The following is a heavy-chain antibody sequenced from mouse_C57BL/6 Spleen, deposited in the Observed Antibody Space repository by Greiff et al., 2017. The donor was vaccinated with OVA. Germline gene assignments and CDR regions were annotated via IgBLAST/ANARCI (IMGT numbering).Heavy chain of an antibody. D-gene: IGHD1-1*01. CDR1: GYTFTEYT. CDR3: ARHEDSYYYGSSYGYYAMDY. V-gene: IGHV1-62-2*01. J-gene: IGHJ4*01. Sequence: QVQLKESGAELVKPGASVKLSCKASGYTFTEYTIHWVKQRSGQGLEWIGWFYPGSGSIKYNEKFKDKATLTADKSSSTVYMELSRLTSEDSAVYFCARHEDSYYYGSSYGYYAMDYWGQGTSVTVSS. CDR2: FYPGSGSI.